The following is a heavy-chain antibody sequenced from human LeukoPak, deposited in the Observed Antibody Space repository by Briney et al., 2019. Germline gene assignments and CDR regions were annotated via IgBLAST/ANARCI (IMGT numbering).Heavy chain of an antibody. CDR3: AKGGSSSWYGYYYYGMDV. CDR1: GFTFDDYA. D-gene: IGHD6-13*01. J-gene: IGHJ6*02. V-gene: IGHV3-9*01. CDR2: ISWNSGSI. Sequence: GRSLRLSCAASGFTFDDYAMHWVRQAPGKGLEWVSGISWNSGSIGYADSVKGRFTISRDNAKNSLYLQMNSLRAEDTVLYYCAKGGSSSWYGYYYYGMDVWGQGTTVTVSS.